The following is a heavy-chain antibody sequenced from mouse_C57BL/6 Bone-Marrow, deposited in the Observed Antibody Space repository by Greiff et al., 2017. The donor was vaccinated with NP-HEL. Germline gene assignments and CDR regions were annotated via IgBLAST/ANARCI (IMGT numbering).Heavy chain of an antibody. CDR3: ARHGYDGYPAWFAY. D-gene: IGHD2-3*01. J-gene: IGHJ3*01. CDR2: INSDGGST. Sequence: DVLLVESGGGFVQPGASLKLSCESTEYEFPSSDMSWVRKTPEKRLELVAAINSDGGSTNYPDTMERRFIISRNKTKKTLNLQMSSRRAEDTALYYCARHGYDGYPAWFAYWGQGTLVTVSA. V-gene: IGHV5-2*01. CDR1: EYEFPSSD.